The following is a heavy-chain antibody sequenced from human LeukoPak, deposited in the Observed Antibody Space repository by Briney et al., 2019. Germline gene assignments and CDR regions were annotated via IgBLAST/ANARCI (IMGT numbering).Heavy chain of an antibody. D-gene: IGHD2-2*01. Sequence: PSQTLPLTCTVSGGSISSGDYYWSWIRQPPGKGLEWIGYIYYSGSTYYNPSIKSRVTISVDTSKNQFSLKLSSVTAADTAVYYCAGYCSSTSCYPLYYFDYWGQGTLVTVSS. CDR1: GGSISSGDYY. CDR2: IYYSGST. J-gene: IGHJ4*02. V-gene: IGHV4-30-4*08. CDR3: AGYCSSTSCYPLYYFDY.